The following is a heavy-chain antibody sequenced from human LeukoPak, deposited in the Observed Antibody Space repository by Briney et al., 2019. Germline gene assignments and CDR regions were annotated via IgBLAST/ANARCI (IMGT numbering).Heavy chain of an antibody. CDR3: ARIRVDTSGWYEDY. CDR2: IDWDDDK. V-gene: IGHV2-70*11. CDR1: GYSISSGYYW. Sequence: TLSLTCTVSGYSISSGYYWGWIRQPPGKALEWLARIDWDDDKYYSTSLKTRLTISKDTSKNQVVLTMTNMDPVDTATYYCARIRVDTSGWYEDYWGQGTLVTVSS. D-gene: IGHD6-19*01. J-gene: IGHJ4*02.